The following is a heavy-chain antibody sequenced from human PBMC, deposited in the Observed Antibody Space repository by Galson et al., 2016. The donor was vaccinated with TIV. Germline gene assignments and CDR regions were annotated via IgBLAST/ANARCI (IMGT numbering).Heavy chain of an antibody. V-gene: IGHV3-23*01. D-gene: IGHD5-24*01. CDR1: GFPFDSYA. CDR3: AKDQSRDAYNWWSSDVFDS. Sequence: SLRLSCAASGFPFDSYAMNWVRQTPGKGLEWISAISGSGVNTYYADSVRGRFTISKDNSKLTLYLQMNSLRTDDTAVYYCAKDQSRDAYNWWSSDVFDSWGQGTMVTVSS. J-gene: IGHJ3*02. CDR2: ISGSGVNT.